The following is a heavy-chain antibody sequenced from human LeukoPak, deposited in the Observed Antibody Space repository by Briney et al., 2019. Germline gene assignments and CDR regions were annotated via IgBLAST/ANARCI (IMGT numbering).Heavy chain of an antibody. Sequence: SETLSLTCAVYGGSFSGYYWSWIRQPPGKGLEWIGEINHSGSTNYNPSLKSRVTISVDTSKNQFSLKLSSVTAADTAVYYCARVRSSSIAARRGGYYYYYYMDVWGKGTTVTVSS. CDR1: GGSFSGYY. D-gene: IGHD6-6*01. CDR2: INHSGST. J-gene: IGHJ6*03. CDR3: ARVRSSSIAARRGGYYYYYYMDV. V-gene: IGHV4-34*01.